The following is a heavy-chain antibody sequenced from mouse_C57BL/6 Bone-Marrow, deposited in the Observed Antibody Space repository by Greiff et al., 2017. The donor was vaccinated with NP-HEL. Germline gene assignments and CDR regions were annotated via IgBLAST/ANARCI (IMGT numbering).Heavy chain of an antibody. J-gene: IGHJ2*01. CDR1: GYTFTSYW. D-gene: IGHD2-3*01. CDR2: IDPSDSYT. V-gene: IGHV1-50*01. Sequence: QVQLQQPGAELVKPGASVKLSCKASGYTFTSYWMQWVKQRPGQGLEWIGEIDPSDSYTNYNQKFKGKATLTVDTSSSTAYMQLSSLTSEDSAVYYCASSYDGYYLDYWGQGTTLTVSS. CDR3: ASSYDGYYLDY.